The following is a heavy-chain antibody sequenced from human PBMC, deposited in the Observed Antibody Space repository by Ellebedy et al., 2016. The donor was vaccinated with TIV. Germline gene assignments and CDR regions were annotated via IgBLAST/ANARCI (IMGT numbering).Heavy chain of an antibody. V-gene: IGHV3-74*01. CDR1: GVTFSSYW. D-gene: IGHD2-15*01. J-gene: IGHJ4*02. CDR3: AKSPAGGNCFDY. CDR2: IYSDGSGT. Sequence: GGSLRLSXAASGVTFSSYWMHWVRQVPGKGLVWVARIYSDGSGTSYADSVKGRFTISRDNAKHTLYLQMNTLRAEDTAVYYCAKSPAGGNCFDYWGQGSLVTVSS.